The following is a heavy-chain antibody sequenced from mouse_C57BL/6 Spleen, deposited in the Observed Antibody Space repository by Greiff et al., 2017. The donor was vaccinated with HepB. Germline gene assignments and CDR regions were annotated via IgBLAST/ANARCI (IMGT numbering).Heavy chain of an antibody. J-gene: IGHJ4*01. CDR3: ARTNSFYAMDY. V-gene: IGHV1-82*01. D-gene: IGHD2-12*01. CDR1: GYAFSSSW. CDR2: IYPGDGDT. Sequence: SGPELVKPGASVKISCKASGYAFSSSWMNWVKQRPGKGLEWIGRIYPGDGDTNYNGKFKGKATLTADKSSSTAYMQLSSLTSEDSAVYFCARTNSFYAMDYWGQGTSVTVSS.